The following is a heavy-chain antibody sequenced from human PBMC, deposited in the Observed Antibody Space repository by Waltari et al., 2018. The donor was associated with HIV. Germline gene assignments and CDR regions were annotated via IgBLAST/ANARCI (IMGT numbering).Heavy chain of an antibody. D-gene: IGHD1-26*01. Sequence: EVQLVEAGGGLIQPGGSLALSCAASGLPVSSPCMNWVRQAPGKGMEWVSLIYNNNSTYYADSVKGRFTISRDNSKNTLYLQMNSLRAEDTAVYYCARVRSTMGRFQGFDYWGQGTLVTVSS. J-gene: IGHJ4*02. CDR3: ARVRSTMGRFQGFDY. V-gene: IGHV3-53*01. CDR1: GLPVSSPC. CDR2: IYNNNST.